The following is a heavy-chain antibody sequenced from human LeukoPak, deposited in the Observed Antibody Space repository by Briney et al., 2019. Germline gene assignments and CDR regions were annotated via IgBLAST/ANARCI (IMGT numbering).Heavy chain of an antibody. Sequence: ASVKVSCKASGGTFSSYAISWVRQAPGQGLEWMGGIIPIFGTANYAQKFQGRVTITADKSTSTAYMELSSLRSEDTAVYYCARGDWNYVYYFDYWGQGTLVTVSS. D-gene: IGHD1-7*01. J-gene: IGHJ4*02. CDR1: GGTFSSYA. V-gene: IGHV1-69*06. CDR3: ARGDWNYVYYFDY. CDR2: IIPIFGTA.